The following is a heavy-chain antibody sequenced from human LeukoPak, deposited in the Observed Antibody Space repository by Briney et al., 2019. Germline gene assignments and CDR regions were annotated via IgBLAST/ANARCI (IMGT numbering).Heavy chain of an antibody. CDR1: GFTFSSYA. D-gene: IGHD4-17*01. J-gene: IGHJ4*02. V-gene: IGHV3-30*04. CDR2: ISHDEVYK. Sequence: PGRSLRLSCAASGFTFSSYAMHWVRQAPGKGLEWVAVISHDEVYKYYADSVKGRFSISRDISENTLYLQMNSLRAEDTALYYCASRDTTVIDFWGQGTLVTVSS. CDR3: ASRDTTVIDF.